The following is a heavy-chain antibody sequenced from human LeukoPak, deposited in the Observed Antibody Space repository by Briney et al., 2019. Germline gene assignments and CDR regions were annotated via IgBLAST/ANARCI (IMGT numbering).Heavy chain of an antibody. CDR1: GYTFNGYY. J-gene: IGHJ3*02. CDR2: INPNSGGT. V-gene: IGHV1-2*02. D-gene: IGHD3-9*01. CDR3: ARVPEYFDWLLPFDI. Sequence: ASVKVSCKASGYTFNGYYIHWVRQAPGQGLEWMGWINPNSGGTNYAQKFQGRVTMTRDTSISTAYMELSRLRSDDTAVYYCARVPEYFDWLLPFDIWGQGTMVTVSS.